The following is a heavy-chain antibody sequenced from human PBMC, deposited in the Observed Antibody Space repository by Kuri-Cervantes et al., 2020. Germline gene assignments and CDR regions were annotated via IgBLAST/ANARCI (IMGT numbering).Heavy chain of an antibody. V-gene: IGHV3-21*01. CDR2: ISSSSSYI. D-gene: IGHD2-15*01. CDR3: ARDWWLNVGLLDY. J-gene: IGHJ4*02. Sequence: GGSLRLSCAASGFTFSSYAMHWVRQAPGKGLEWVSSISSSSSYIYYADSVKGRFTISRDNAKNSLYLQMNSLRAEDTAVYYCARDWWLNVGLLDYWGQGTLVTVSS. CDR1: GFTFSSYA.